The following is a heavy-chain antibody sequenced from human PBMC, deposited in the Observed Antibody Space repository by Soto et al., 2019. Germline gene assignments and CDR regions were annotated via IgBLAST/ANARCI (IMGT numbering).Heavy chain of an antibody. CDR3: ALVVRGVTTEAHYFDY. CDR1: GYKFTNYW. CDR2: IYPGDSDT. J-gene: IGHJ4*02. D-gene: IGHD3-10*01. Sequence: PGESLKISCKGSGYKFTNYWIGWVRQMPGKGLEWLGLIYPGDSDTRYSSSFQGQVTISADKSISTAYLQWSSLKASDTAIYYCALVVRGVTTEAHYFDYWGQGTPVTVS. V-gene: IGHV5-51*01.